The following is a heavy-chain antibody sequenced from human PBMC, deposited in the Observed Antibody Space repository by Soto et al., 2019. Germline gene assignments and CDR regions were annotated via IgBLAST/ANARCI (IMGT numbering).Heavy chain of an antibody. CDR3: ARDHEYSGYDYVVNWFDP. J-gene: IGHJ5*02. CDR2: INAGNGNT. D-gene: IGHD5-12*01. V-gene: IGHV1-3*01. Sequence: GASVKVSCKASGYTFTSYAMHWVRQAPGQRLEWMGWINAGNGNTKYSQKFQGRVTITRDTSASTAYMELSSLRSEDTAVYYCARDHEYSGYDYVVNWFDPWGQGTLVTVSS. CDR1: GYTFTSYA.